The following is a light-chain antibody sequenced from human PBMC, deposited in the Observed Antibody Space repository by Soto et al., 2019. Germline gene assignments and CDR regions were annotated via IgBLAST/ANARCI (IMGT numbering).Light chain of an antibody. CDR1: SSDIGGYNY. V-gene: IGLV2-14*01. J-gene: IGLJ1*01. CDR3: SSYTSSNTLYV. Sequence: QLVLTQPASVSGSPGHSITISCTGTSSDIGGYNYVSWYQQHPGKAPKLMIYDVNDRPSGVSNRFSGSKSGITASLTISGLQAEDAADYYCSSYTSSNTLYVFGTGTKLTVL. CDR2: DVN.